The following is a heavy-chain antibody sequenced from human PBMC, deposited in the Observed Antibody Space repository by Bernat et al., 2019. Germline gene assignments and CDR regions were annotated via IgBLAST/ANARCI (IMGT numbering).Heavy chain of an antibody. V-gene: IGHV3-30*18. CDR2: ISYDGSNK. J-gene: IGHJ6*02. CDR3: AKEGHATYYYYYGMDV. Sequence: QVQLVESGGGVVQPGRSLRLSCAASGFTFSSYGMHWVRQAPGKGLEWGAVISYDGSNKYYADSVKGRFTISRDNSKNTLYLQMNSLRAEDTAVYYCAKEGHATYYYYYGMDVWGQGTTVTVSS. CDR1: GFTFSSYG.